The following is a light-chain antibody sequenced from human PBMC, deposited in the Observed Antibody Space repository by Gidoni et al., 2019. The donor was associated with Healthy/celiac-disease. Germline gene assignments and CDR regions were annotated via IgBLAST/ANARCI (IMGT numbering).Light chain of an antibody. CDR2: DAS. CDR1: QSVSSY. CDR3: QQRSNWPRSS. J-gene: IGKJ2*04. V-gene: IGKV3-11*01. Sequence: VLPQSPATLSLSPGARATPSCRASQSVSSYLAWYQQKPGQAPRLLIYDASNRATGIPARFRGSGSGTDFTLTISSIEPEDFAVYYCQQRSNWPRSSFGQGTKLEIK.